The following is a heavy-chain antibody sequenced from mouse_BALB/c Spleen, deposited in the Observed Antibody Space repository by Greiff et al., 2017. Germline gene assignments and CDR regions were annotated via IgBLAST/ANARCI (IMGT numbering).Heavy chain of an antibody. D-gene: IGHD2-14*01. CDR1: GFAFSSYD. J-gene: IGHJ3*01. CDR2: ISSGGGST. CDR3: ARQRNYRYEGPAWFAY. Sequence: EVMLVESGGGLVKPGGSLKLSCAASGFAFSSYDMSWVRQTPEKRLEWVAYISSGGGSTYYPDTVKGRFTISRDNAKNTLYLQMSSLKSEDTAMYYCARQRNYRYEGPAWFAYWGQGTLVTVSA. V-gene: IGHV5-12-1*01.